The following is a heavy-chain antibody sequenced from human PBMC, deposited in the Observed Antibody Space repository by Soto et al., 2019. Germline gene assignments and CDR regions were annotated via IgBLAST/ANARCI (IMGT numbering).Heavy chain of an antibody. J-gene: IGHJ4*02. V-gene: IGHV3-7*03. D-gene: IGHD2-21*02. CDR1: GFALSGYW. Sequence: EVQLVESGGGLVQPGGSLRLSCAASGFALSGYWMTWVRQAPGKGLEWVASINPDGTLKYYVDSVKGRFTISRDNADNSLFLQIISLRVEDTAVYYCARWESGDWYLGIWGQGTLVTVSS. CDR3: ARWESGDWYLGI. CDR2: INPDGTLK.